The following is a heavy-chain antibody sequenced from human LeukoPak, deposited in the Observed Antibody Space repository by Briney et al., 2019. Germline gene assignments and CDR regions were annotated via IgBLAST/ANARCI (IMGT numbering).Heavy chain of an antibody. CDR2: ICYSGST. CDR3: ARHDWFDP. Sequence: SETLSLTCTVSGGSISSSSYYWGWIRQPPGKGLEWIGSICYSGSTYYNPSLKSRVTISVDTSKNQFSLKLSSVTAADTAIYYCARHDWFDPWGQGTLVTVSS. J-gene: IGHJ5*02. CDR1: GGSISSSSYY. V-gene: IGHV4-39*07. D-gene: IGHD3-3*01.